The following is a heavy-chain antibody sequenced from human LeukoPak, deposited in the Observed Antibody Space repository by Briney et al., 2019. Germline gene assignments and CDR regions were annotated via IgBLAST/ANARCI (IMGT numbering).Heavy chain of an antibody. J-gene: IGHJ4*02. CDR2: ISSDSSYI. CDR3: ARYYGSGSPPFDC. Sequence: GGSLRLSCAASGFTFSSYSMNWVRQAPGKGLEWVSSISSDSSYIYYADSLKGRFTVSRDNAKNSLYLQMNSLRAEETAVYYCARYYGSGSPPFDCWGQGTLVTVSS. CDR1: GFTFSSYS. V-gene: IGHV3-21*01. D-gene: IGHD3-10*01.